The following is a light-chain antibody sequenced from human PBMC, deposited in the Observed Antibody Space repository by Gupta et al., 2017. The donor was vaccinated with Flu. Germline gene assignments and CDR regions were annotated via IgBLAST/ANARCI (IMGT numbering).Light chain of an antibody. J-gene: IGKJ1*01. Sequence: DIVLNQSPDSLAVSLGERATINCKSSQSILYSSNNKNYLAWYQQKPGQPPRLLIYWASTRESGVPDRISGSGSGTDFTLTISSLQAEDVAVYYCQQYYDGPRTFGQGTKVEVK. CDR3: QQYYDGPRT. V-gene: IGKV4-1*01. CDR1: QSILYSSNNKNY. CDR2: WAS.